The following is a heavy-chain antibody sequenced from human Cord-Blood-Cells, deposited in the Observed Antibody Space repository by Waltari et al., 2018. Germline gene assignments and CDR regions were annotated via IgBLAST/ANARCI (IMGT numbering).Heavy chain of an antibody. CDR2: IYYSGST. J-gene: IGHJ6*02. CDR1: GGSISSSSYY. V-gene: IGHV4-39*01. CDR3: ARQFMITFGGVIGYYYGMDV. Sequence: GPGLVKPSETLSLTCTVSGGSISSSSYYWGWIRQPPGKGLEWIGSIYYSGSTYYNPSLKSRVTISVDTSKNQFSLKLSSVTAADTAVYYCARQFMITFGGVIGYYYGMDVWGQGTTVTVSS. D-gene: IGHD3-16*01.